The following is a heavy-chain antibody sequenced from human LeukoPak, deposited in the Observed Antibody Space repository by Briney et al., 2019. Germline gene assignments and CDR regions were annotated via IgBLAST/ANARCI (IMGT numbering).Heavy chain of an antibody. D-gene: IGHD3-3*01. J-gene: IGHJ4*02. CDR3: AKAAPYYDFWSGYLYYLDY. V-gene: IGHV3-43*02. CDR2: FSGDGGST. Sequence: GRSLRLSCAASGFTFDDYAMLCGRQAGGPGLEWFCLFSGDGGSTYYADSVKGRFTISRHKSKNSLYLQMNSLRTEDTALYYCAKAAPYYDFWSGYLYYLDYWGQGTLVTVSS. CDR1: GFTFDDYA.